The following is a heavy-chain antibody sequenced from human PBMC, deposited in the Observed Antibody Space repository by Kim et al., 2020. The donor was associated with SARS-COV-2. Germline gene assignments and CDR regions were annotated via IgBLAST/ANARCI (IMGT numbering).Heavy chain of an antibody. CDR2: ISSSGSTI. CDR3: ASGGVRATFDY. V-gene: IGHV3-11*01. D-gene: IGHD2-8*02. Sequence: GGSLRLSCAASGFTFSDYYMSWIRQAPGKGLEWVSYISSSGSTIYYADSVKCRFTISRDNAKNSLYLQMNSLRAEVTAVYYCASGGVRATFDYWGQGTLVTVSS. J-gene: IGHJ4*01. CDR1: GFTFSDYY.